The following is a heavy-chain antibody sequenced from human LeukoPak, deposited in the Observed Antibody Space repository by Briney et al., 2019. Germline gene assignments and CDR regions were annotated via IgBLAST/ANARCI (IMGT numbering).Heavy chain of an antibody. V-gene: IGHV1-8*01. CDR2: MNPNSGNT. D-gene: IGHD2-8*02. CDR3: ARGLVPYIY. J-gene: IGHJ4*02. Sequence: ASVKLSCKASGYTFTSYDINWVRQATGQGLEWMGWMNPNSGNTGYAQKFQGRVTMTMNTSISTAYMELSSLRSEHTAVYYCARGLVPYIYWVQGTLVTVSS. CDR1: GYTFTSYD.